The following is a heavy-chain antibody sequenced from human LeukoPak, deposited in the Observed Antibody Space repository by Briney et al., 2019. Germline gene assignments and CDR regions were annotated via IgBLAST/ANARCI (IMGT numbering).Heavy chain of an antibody. D-gene: IGHD6-13*01. Sequence: PGGSLRLSCAASGFTFSSYSMNWVRQAPGKGLEWVSSISSSSSYIYYADSVKGRFTISRDNAKNSLCLQMNSLRAEDTAVYYCARESRSSSSRRETRTFDYWGQGTLVTVSS. CDR1: GFTFSSYS. J-gene: IGHJ4*02. CDR2: ISSSSSYI. V-gene: IGHV3-21*01. CDR3: ARESRSSSSRRETRTFDY.